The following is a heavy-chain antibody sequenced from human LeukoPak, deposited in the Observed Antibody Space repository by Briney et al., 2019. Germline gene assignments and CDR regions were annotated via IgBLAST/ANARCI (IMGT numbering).Heavy chain of an antibody. CDR1: GGSISSYY. CDR3: ARDSDYDSYYYYYMDV. J-gene: IGHJ6*03. CDR2: IYYSGST. Sequence: PSETLSLTCTVSGGSISSYYWSWIRRPPGKGLEWIGYIYYSGSTNYNPSLKSRVTISVDTSKNQFSLKLSSVTAADTAVYYCARDSDYDSYYYYYMDVWGKGTTVTVSS. V-gene: IGHV4-59*01. D-gene: IGHD5-12*01.